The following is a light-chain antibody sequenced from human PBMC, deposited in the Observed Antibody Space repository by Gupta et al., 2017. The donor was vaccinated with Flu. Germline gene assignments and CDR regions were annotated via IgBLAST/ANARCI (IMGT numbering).Light chain of an antibody. Sequence: QSVLTQPPSASGTPGQRVTIPCSGSSSNIGSNTVNWYQQLPGAAPKLLIYGDNQRPSGVPARFSGSKSGTSASLAISGLQSEDEADYYCATWDDSLNDYVFGTGTTVPVL. V-gene: IGLV1-44*01. CDR2: GDN. CDR1: SSNIGSNT. CDR3: ATWDDSLNDYV. J-gene: IGLJ1*01.